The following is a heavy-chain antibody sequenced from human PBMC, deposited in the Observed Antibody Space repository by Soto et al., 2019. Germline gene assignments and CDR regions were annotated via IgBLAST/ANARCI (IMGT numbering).Heavy chain of an antibody. Sequence: QVQLQESGPGLVKPSQTLSLTCTVSGGSISSGGYYWSWIRQHPGKGLEWIGYIYYSGSTYYNPSIQSRVTISVDTSKNQFSLKLSSVTAADTAVYYCARVDMHDPPPRYWGQGTLVTVSS. D-gene: IGHD2-15*01. J-gene: IGHJ4*02. CDR2: IYYSGST. CDR1: GGSISSGGYY. CDR3: ARVDMHDPPPRY. V-gene: IGHV4-31*03.